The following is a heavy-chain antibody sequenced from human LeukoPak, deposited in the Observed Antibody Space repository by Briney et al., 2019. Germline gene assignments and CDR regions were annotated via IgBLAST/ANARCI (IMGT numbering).Heavy chain of an antibody. CDR1: GYSFTTYW. CDR3: ARTYYYASSGFLTAYYFDY. D-gene: IGHD3-22*01. Sequence: GESLKISCSGSGYSFTTYWIGWVRQMPGKGLEWMGIVYPGDSDTRYSLSFQGQVTISADKSISTAYLQLSSLKALDTAMYYCARTYYYASSGFLTAYYFDYWGQGTLVTVSS. CDR2: VYPGDSDT. V-gene: IGHV5-51*01. J-gene: IGHJ4*02.